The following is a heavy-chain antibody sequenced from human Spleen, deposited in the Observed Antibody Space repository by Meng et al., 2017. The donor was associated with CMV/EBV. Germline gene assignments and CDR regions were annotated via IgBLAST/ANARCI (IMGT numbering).Heavy chain of an antibody. V-gene: IGHV3-23*03. J-gene: IGHJ2*01. CDR1: GFTFSGYA. Sequence: GFTFSGYAMSWVRQAPGMGLEWVSVIHSDGTNTYSADSVKGRFTISRDNSKNTLYLQMNRLRAEDTAVYYCARLGVFSGVVNWYFDLWGRGTLVTVSS. D-gene: IGHD3-3*01. CDR3: ARLGVFSGVVNWYFDL. CDR2: IHSDGTNT.